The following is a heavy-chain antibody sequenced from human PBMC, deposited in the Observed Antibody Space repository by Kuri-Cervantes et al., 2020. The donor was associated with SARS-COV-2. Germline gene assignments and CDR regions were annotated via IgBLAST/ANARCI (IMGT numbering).Heavy chain of an antibody. CDR1: GYTFTGYY. Sequence: ASVKVSCKAPGYTFTGYYMHWVRQAHGQGLEWMGWSNPNSGGTNYAQKFQGRVTMTRDTSISTVYMELSSLTSEDTAIYYCYCAPKEGFDSWGQGTLVTVSS. V-gene: IGHV1-2*02. CDR3: YCAPKEGFDS. D-gene: IGHD2-21*01. J-gene: IGHJ4*02. CDR2: SNPNSGGT.